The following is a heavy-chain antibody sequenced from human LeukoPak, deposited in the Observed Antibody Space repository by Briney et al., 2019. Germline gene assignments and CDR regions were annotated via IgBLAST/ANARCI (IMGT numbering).Heavy chain of an antibody. CDR2: IIPIFGTA. CDR3: ARAVETMEYYYYMDV. Sequence: SVKVSCKASVGIFSIYAISWVRQAPGQGLEWMGGIIPIFGTANYAQKFQGRVTITTDESTSTAYMELSSRRSEDTAVYYWARAVETMEYYYYMDVWDKGTTVTVSS. D-gene: IGHD5-24*01. J-gene: IGHJ6*03. CDR1: VGIFSIYA. V-gene: IGHV1-69*05.